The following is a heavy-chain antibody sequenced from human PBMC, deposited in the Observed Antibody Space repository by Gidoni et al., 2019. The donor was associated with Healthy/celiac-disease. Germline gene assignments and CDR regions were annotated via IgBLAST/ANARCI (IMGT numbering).Heavy chain of an antibody. J-gene: IGHJ4*02. CDR2: SNSDGSST. CDR3: ARDKRVVVQAADFDY. Sequence: EVQLVESGGGLVQPGGSLRLSCAASGFTFSSYWMHWLRQAPGKGLVWVSRSNSDGSSTSYADSVKGRFTISRDNAKNTLYLQMNSLRAEDTAVYYCARDKRVVVQAADFDYWGQGTLVTVSS. V-gene: IGHV3-74*01. CDR1: GFTFSSYW. D-gene: IGHD2-2*01.